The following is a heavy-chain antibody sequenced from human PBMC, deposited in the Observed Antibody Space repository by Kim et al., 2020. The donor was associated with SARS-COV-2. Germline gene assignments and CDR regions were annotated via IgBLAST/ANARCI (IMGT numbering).Heavy chain of an antibody. Sequence: SETLSLTCTVSGGSISSSTYYWGWIRQPPGKGLEWIGSFYYSGSTYYNPSLKSRVTISVDTSKNQFSLQLSSVTAADTAVSYCASPKYTGSYNLPGYFA. J-gene: IGHJ4*03. CDR3: ASPKYTGSYNLPGYFA. V-gene: IGHV4-39*01. CDR1: GGSISSSTYY. CDR2: FYYSGST. D-gene: IGHD1-26*01.